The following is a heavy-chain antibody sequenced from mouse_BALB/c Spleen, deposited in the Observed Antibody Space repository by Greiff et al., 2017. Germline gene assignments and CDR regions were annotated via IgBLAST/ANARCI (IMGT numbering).Heavy chain of an antibody. CDR3: ARWDGYYEDFDV. CDR1: GYSITSDYA. D-gene: IGHD2-3*01. V-gene: IGHV3-2*02. Sequence: EVQLVESGPGLVKPSQSLSLTCTVTGYSITSDYAWNWIRQFPGNKLEWMGYISYSGSTSYNPSLKSRISITRDTSKNQFFLQLNSVTTEDTATYYCARWDGYYEDFDVWGAGTTVTVSS. J-gene: IGHJ1*01. CDR2: ISYSGST.